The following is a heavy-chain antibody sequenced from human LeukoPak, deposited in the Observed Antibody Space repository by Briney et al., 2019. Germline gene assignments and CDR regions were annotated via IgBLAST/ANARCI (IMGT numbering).Heavy chain of an antibody. CDR1: GFTFSSYS. CDR3: ARGIIAVAAASDF. Sequence: GGSLRLSCAASGFTFSSYSVNWVRQAPGKGLEWVSYISGSSGTIYYADSVKGRFTISRDNAKNSLYLQMNSLRVEDTAVYYCARGIIAVAAASDFWGQGTLVTVSS. CDR2: ISGSSGTI. V-gene: IGHV3-48*01. D-gene: IGHD6-19*01. J-gene: IGHJ4*02.